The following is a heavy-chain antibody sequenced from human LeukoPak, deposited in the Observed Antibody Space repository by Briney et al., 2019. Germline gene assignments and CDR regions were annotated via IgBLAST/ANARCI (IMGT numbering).Heavy chain of an antibody. D-gene: IGHD6-13*01. J-gene: IGHJ4*02. V-gene: IGHV3-23*01. CDR1: GFSFSNYG. CDR3: AKFIAAPFYFDY. Sequence: GGSLRLSCAASGFSFSNYGMHWVRQAPGKGLEWVSGISGSGGITYYADSVKGRFTISRDNSKNTLYLQINSLRAEDTAVYYCAKFIAAPFYFDYWGQGTLVTVSS. CDR2: ISGSGGIT.